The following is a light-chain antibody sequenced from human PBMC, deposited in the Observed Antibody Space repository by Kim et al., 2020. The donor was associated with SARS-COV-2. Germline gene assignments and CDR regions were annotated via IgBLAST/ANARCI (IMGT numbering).Light chain of an antibody. CDR2: GAS. CDR3: QQYHSAPWS. J-gene: IGKJ1*01. V-gene: IGKV3-20*01. CDR1: QSVSSAY. Sequence: SPGERATLSCRASQSVSSAYLAWYQQRPGQAPRLLIYGASSRAPGIPDRFSGSGSGTDFTLTISRLEPEDIAVYYCQQYHSAPWSFGQGTKVEIK.